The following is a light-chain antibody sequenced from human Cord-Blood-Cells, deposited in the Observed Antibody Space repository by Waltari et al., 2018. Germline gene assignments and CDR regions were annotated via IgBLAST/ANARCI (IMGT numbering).Light chain of an antibody. Sequence: DIQMTQSPSSLSASVGDRVTINCRASQSISRYLNWYQQKPGKAPKLLIYAASSLQSGVPSRFSGSGSGTDFTLTISSLQPEDFATYYCQQSYSTPPFTFGPGTKVDIK. CDR3: QQSYSTPPFT. V-gene: IGKV1-39*01. J-gene: IGKJ3*01. CDR2: AAS. CDR1: QSISRY.